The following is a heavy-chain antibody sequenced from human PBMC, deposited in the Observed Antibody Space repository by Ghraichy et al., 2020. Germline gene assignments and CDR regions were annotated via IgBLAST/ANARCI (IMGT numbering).Heavy chain of an antibody. J-gene: IGHJ5*02. CDR3: ARVDFYTAYTSFDA. CDR1: GSSFSSHG. V-gene: IGHV1-18*01. D-gene: IGHD3/OR15-3a*01. CDR2: ITAYNGNT. Sequence: ASVKVSCKTSGSSFSSHGVTWVRQAPGQGLEWMGWITAYNGNTNYAQKFQDRLSLTTDTSTDTAFLELRSLRPGDTAIYFCARVDFYTAYTSFDAWGQGTLVTVSS.